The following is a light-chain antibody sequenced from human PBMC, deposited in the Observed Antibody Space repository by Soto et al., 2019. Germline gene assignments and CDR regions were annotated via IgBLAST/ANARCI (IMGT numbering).Light chain of an antibody. J-gene: IGLJ1*01. CDR1: SSDFGSYNY. CDR2: EVS. Sequence: QSALTQPASVSGSPGQSITISCTGTSSDFGSYNYVSWYQQLPGKAPKLMIYEVSSRPSGVSNRFSGSKSGNTASLTISGLQPEDEADYYCSSYTTSSTVVFGTGTKLTVL. V-gene: IGLV2-14*03. CDR3: SSYTTSSTVV.